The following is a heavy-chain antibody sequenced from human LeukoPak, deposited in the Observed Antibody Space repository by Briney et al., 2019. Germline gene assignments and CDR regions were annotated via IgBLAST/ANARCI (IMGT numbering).Heavy chain of an antibody. J-gene: IGHJ6*02. CDR3: ARSPKGKDSYYYYYGMDV. D-gene: IGHD4-23*01. CDR2: INPILGIA. CDR1: GGTFSSYA. V-gene: IGHV1-69*04. Sequence: SVKVSCKASGGTFSSYAISWVRQAPGQGLEWMGRINPILGIANYAQKFQGRVTITADKSTSTAYMELSSLRSEDTAVYYCARSPKGKDSYYYYYGMDVWGQGTTVTVSS.